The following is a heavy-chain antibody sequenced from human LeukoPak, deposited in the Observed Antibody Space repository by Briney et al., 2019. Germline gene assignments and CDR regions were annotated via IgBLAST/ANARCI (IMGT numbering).Heavy chain of an antibody. J-gene: IGHJ6*02. Sequence: ASVKVSCKASGYTFISYGISWVRQAPGQGLEWMGWISAYNGNTNYAQKLQGRVTMTTDTSTSTAYTELRSLRSDDTAVYYCARDSIFGVASHYYGMDVWGQGTTVTVSS. CDR3: ARDSIFGVASHYYGMDV. V-gene: IGHV1-18*01. D-gene: IGHD3-3*01. CDR2: ISAYNGNT. CDR1: GYTFISYG.